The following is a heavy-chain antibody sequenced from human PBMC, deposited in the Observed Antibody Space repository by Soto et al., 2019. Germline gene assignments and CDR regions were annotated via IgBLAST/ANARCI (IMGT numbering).Heavy chain of an antibody. Sequence: QVQLEQSGAEVKKPGSSVKVSCKASGGTLSDHGVAWLREAPGQGLEWMGGTIPVFNTAKYAQKFQGRVTVTADKVTNIAYMELSSLRSEDTACYFRARGVYGSGNYYTGPSAFDIWGQGTMVIVSS. V-gene: IGHV1-69*06. CDR1: GGTLSDHG. J-gene: IGHJ3*02. D-gene: IGHD3-10*01. CDR3: ARGVYGSGNYYTGPSAFDI. CDR2: TIPVFNTA.